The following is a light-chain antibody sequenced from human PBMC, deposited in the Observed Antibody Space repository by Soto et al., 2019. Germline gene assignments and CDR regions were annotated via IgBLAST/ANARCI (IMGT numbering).Light chain of an antibody. Sequence: EIVLTQSSGTLSLSPGERATLSCRASQSISSNYLAWYQQKPGQAPSLLIYGASTRATGIPDRFSGSGSGTDFTLTINRLEPEDFAVYYCQQYGSSPPTYTFGQGTKLEIK. J-gene: IGKJ2*01. CDR2: GAS. CDR1: QSISSNY. V-gene: IGKV3-20*01. CDR3: QQYGSSPPTYT.